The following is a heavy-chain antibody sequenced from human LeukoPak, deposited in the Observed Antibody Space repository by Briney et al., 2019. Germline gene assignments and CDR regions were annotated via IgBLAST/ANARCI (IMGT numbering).Heavy chain of an antibody. CDR3: AKDFLLRMAVAIGY. D-gene: IGHD6-19*01. CDR2: ISGSGATT. Sequence: GGSLRLSCAASGFAFSSYAMRWVRQAPGKGQDWVSTISGSGATTSYADSVKGRFTISRDNSKNTLYLQMNSLRAEDTAVYYCAKDFLLRMAVAIGYWGQGTLVTVSS. CDR1: GFAFSSYA. V-gene: IGHV3-23*01. J-gene: IGHJ4*02.